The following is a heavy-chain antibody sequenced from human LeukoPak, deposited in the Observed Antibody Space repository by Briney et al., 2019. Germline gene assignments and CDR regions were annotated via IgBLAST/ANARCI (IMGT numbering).Heavy chain of an antibody. CDR3: ARGYYDSSGYHDAFDI. D-gene: IGHD3-22*01. CDR2: ISYDGSNK. J-gene: IGHJ3*02. V-gene: IGHV3-30-3*01. CDR1: GFTFSSYA. Sequence: GGSLRLSCSASGFTFSSYAMHWVRQAPGKGLEWVAVISYDGSNKYYADSVKGRFTISRDNSKNTLYLQMNSLRAEDTAVYYCARGYYDSSGYHDAFDIWGQGTMVTVSS.